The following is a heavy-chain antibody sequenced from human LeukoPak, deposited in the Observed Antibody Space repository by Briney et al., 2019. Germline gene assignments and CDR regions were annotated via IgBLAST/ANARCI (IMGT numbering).Heavy chain of an antibody. Sequence: ASVKVSCKASGNTFSGHYMHWVRQAPGQGLEWMGWLDPNSGGTNYAQKFQGRVSMTRDTSIGTGYMELSRLRSDDTAVYYCARTAGYSYLAFWGQGTLVTVSS. CDR2: LDPNSGGT. CDR1: GNTFSGHY. J-gene: IGHJ4*02. CDR3: ARTAGYSYLAF. D-gene: IGHD5-18*01. V-gene: IGHV1-2*02.